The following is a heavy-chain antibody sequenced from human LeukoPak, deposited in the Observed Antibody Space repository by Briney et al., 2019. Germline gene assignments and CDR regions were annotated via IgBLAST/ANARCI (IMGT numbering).Heavy chain of an antibody. CDR1: GFTFSSYS. Sequence: GGSLRLSCAASGFTFSSYSMNWVRQAPGKGLEWVSSISSSSSYIYYADSVKGRFTISRDNAKNSLYLQMDSLRAEDTAVYYCARHSTNDAFDIWGQGTMVTVSS. CDR2: ISSSSSYI. CDR3: ARHSTNDAFDI. V-gene: IGHV3-21*01. D-gene: IGHD1-26*01. J-gene: IGHJ3*02.